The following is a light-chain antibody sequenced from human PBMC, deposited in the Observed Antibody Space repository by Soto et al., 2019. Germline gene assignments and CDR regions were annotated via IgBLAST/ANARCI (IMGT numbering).Light chain of an antibody. J-gene: IGLJ1*01. CDR2: DVS. Sequence: QSALTQPASVSGSPGQSITISCTGTSSDVGGYNYVSWYQQHPGKAPKLMIYDVSNRPSGVSNRFSGSKSGNTASLTISGLQAEDEADYYCSSYTSSSPYVFGTGTGHRP. CDR3: SSYTSSSPYV. V-gene: IGLV2-14*01. CDR1: SSDVGGYNY.